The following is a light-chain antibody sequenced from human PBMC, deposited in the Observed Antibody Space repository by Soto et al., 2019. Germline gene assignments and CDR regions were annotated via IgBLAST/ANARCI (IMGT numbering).Light chain of an antibody. CDR2: GAS. V-gene: IGKV3-20*01. J-gene: IGKJ3*01. CDR3: QQFGSSPGFT. CDR1: QSINSRY. Sequence: EIVLTQSPGTLSLSPGERATLSCRASQSINSRYLAWYQQKPGQAPRLLIYGASSWATGIPDRFSGSGSGTDFTLTVSRLESEDFAVYYCQQFGSSPGFTFGPGTKVDIK.